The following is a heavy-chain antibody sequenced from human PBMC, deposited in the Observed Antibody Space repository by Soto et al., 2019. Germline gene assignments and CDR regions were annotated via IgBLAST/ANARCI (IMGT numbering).Heavy chain of an antibody. CDR2: ISSSYI. J-gene: IGHJ5*02. Sequence: PGGSLRLSCAASGFTFSSYSTNWVRQAPGKGLEWVSSISSSYIYYADSVKGRFTISRDNAKNSLYLQMNSLRAEDTAVYYCARPLAAALPWFDPWGQGTLVTVSS. CDR1: GFTFSSYS. D-gene: IGHD6-13*01. CDR3: ARPLAAALPWFDP. V-gene: IGHV3-21*01.